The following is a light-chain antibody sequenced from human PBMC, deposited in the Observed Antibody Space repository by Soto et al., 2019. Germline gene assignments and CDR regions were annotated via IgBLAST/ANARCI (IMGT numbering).Light chain of an antibody. CDR2: AAS. Sequence: DIHMTQSPSSRSPSVGDRVTITCRASQSISTYLHWYQQKPGKAPNLLIYAASTLQSGVPSRFSGSGSGTDFTLTISSLQPEDFATYFCQHGYSTPLTFGGGTKVDI. J-gene: IGKJ4*01. CDR1: QSISTY. CDR3: QHGYSTPLT. V-gene: IGKV1-39*01.